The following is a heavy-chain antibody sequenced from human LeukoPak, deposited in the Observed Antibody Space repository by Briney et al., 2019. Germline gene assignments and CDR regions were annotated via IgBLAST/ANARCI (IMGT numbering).Heavy chain of an antibody. CDR1: GFSYNNYD. CDR2: ITANSAGR. D-gene: IGHD5-18*01. V-gene: IGHV3-23*01. CDR3: ARDDGWIQFNF. J-gene: IGHJ4*02. Sequence: GGTLRLSCVASGFSYNNYDMNWVRQAPGKGLEWVAGITANSAGRYYADSVQGRFTISRDNSKSTVYLQVNSLRAEDTALYYCARDDGWIQFNFWGQGTLVTVSS.